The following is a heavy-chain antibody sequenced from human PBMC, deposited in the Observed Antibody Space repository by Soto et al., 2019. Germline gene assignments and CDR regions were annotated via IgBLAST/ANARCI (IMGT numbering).Heavy chain of an antibody. D-gene: IGHD2-15*01. CDR1: GGSTHSYY. V-gene: IGHV4-59*01. Sequence: QVQLQESGPGLVKPSETLSLTCTVSGGSTHSYYWAWIRQPPGKGLEWMGYVYYNGDTNYNPSLKSRVTISVDASQNQFSLTLTSVTPADTAVYYCARGHGHGGSSFDFWGQGTVVTVSS. CDR3: ARGHGHGGSSFDF. J-gene: IGHJ4*02. CDR2: VYYNGDT.